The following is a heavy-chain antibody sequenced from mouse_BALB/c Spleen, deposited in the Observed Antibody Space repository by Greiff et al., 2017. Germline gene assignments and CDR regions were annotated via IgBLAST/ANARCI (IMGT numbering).Heavy chain of an antibody. CDR3: VRQGYGVRGFDY. Sequence: EVKLVESGGGLVQPKGSLKLSCAASGFTFNTYAMNWVRQAPGKGLEWVARIRSKSNNYATYYADSVKDRFTISRDDSQSMLYLQMNNLKTEDTAMYYCVRQGYGVRGFDYWGQGTTLTVSS. V-gene: IGHV10-1*02. D-gene: IGHD2-14*01. J-gene: IGHJ2*01. CDR2: IRSKSNNYAT. CDR1: GFTFNTYA.